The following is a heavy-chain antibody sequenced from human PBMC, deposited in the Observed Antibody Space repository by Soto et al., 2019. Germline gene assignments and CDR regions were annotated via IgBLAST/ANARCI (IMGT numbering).Heavy chain of an antibody. CDR3: ARDQVGAGTGYFQH. Sequence: QVQLVESGGGVVQPGRSLRLSCAASGFTFSSYGMHWVRQAPGKGLEWVAVIWYDGNNKYYADSVKGRFTISRDNSKNTLYLQMNSLRAEDTAVYYCARDQVGAGTGYFQHWGQGTLVTGSS. CDR2: IWYDGNNK. J-gene: IGHJ1*01. CDR1: GFTFSSYG. D-gene: IGHD3-16*01. V-gene: IGHV3-33*01.